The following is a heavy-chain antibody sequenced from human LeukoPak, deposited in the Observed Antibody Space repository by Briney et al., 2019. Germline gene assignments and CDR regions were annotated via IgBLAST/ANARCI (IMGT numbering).Heavy chain of an antibody. J-gene: IGHJ4*02. CDR2: IRSKAYGGTT. V-gene: IGHV3-49*03. CDR3: TRGRVVGATTRNFDY. Sequence: GGSLRLSCTASGFTFGDYAMSWFRQASGKGLEWVGFIRSKAYGGTTEYAASVKGRFTISRDDSKSIAYLQMNSLKTEDTAVYYCTRGRVVGATTRNFDYWGQGTLVTVSS. CDR1: GFTFGDYA. D-gene: IGHD1-26*01.